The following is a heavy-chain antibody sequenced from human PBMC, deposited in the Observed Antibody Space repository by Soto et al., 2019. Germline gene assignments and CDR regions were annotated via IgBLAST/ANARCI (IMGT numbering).Heavy chain of an antibody. V-gene: IGHV3-30*18. Sequence: PGGSLRLSCAASGFTFSSYGMHWVRQAPGKGLEWVAVISYDGSNKYYADSVKGRFTISRDNSKNTLYLQMNSLRAWDTAVYYCAKARYYDSTGYLYNFDXWGQGTLVTVSS. CDR2: ISYDGSNK. CDR3: AKARYYDSTGYLYNFDX. D-gene: IGHD3-22*01. J-gene: IGHJ4*02. CDR1: GFTFSSYG.